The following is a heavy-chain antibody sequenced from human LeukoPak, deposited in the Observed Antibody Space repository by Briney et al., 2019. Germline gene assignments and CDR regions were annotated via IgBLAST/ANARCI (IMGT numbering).Heavy chain of an antibody. J-gene: IGHJ4*02. Sequence: ASVKVSCKASGGTFSSYAISWVRQAPGQRLEWMGWINAGNGNTKYSQKFQGRVTITRDTSASTAYMELSSLRSEDTAVYYCARDHILGAAGNWGQGTLVTVSS. CDR2: INAGNGNT. D-gene: IGHD6-13*01. V-gene: IGHV1-3*01. CDR3: ARDHILGAAGN. CDR1: GGTFSSYA.